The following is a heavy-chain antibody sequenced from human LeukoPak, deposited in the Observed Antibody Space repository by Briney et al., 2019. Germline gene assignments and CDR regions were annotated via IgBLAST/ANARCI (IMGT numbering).Heavy chain of an antibody. CDR2: IYPGDSDT. CDR3: ARRYCSSTFCHGAFDI. J-gene: IGHJ3*02. V-gene: IGHV5-51*01. CDR1: GYSFTSYW. D-gene: IGHD2-2*01. Sequence: GESLKISCKGSGYSFTSYWIGWVRQVPGKGLEWMGIIYPGDSDTRYSPSFQGQVTISADKSISTAYLQWSSLKASDTAMYYCARRYCSSTFCHGAFDIWGQGTMVTVSS.